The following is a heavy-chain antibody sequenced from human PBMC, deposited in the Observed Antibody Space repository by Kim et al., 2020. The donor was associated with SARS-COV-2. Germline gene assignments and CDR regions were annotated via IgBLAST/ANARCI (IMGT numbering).Heavy chain of an antibody. CDR1: GGSISSSSYY. D-gene: IGHD2-2*01. CDR2: IYYSGST. Sequence: SETLSLTCTVSGGSISSSSYYWGWIRQPPGKGLEWIGSIYYSGSTYYNPSLKSRVTISVDTSKNQFSLKLSSVTAADTAVYYCARQDHLGYCSSTSCSQNWFDPWGQGTLVTVSS. V-gene: IGHV4-39*01. J-gene: IGHJ5*02. CDR3: ARQDHLGYCSSTSCSQNWFDP.